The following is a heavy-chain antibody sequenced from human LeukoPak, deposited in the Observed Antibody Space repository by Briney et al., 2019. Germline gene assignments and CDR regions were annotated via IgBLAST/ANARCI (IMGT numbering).Heavy chain of an antibody. V-gene: IGHV4-61*02. CDR3: TTVGSSGWFSFDY. CDR2: IYTSGST. J-gene: IGHJ4*02. Sequence: SETLSLTCTVSGGSISSGSYYWSWIRQPAGKGLEWIGRIYTSGSTNYNPSLKSRVTISVDTSKNQFSLKLSSVTAADTAVYYCTTVGSSGWFSFDYWGQGSLVTVSS. D-gene: IGHD6-19*01. CDR1: GGSISSGSYY.